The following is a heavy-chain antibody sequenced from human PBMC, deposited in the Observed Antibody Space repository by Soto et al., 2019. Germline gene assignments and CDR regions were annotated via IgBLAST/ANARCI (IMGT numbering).Heavy chain of an antibody. D-gene: IGHD3-10*01. Sequence: PGESLKISCKGSGYSFTSYWISWVRQMPGKGLEWMGRIDPSDSYTNYSPSFQGHVTISADRSITTAYLQWRSLKASDTAMYYCARHGEGEIHPTYYGMDVWGQGTTVTVSS. CDR1: GYSFTSYW. J-gene: IGHJ6*02. CDR2: IDPSDSYT. V-gene: IGHV5-10-1*01. CDR3: ARHGEGEIHPTYYGMDV.